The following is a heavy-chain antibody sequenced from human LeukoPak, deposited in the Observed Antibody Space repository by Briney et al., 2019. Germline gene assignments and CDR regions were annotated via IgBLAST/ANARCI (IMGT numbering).Heavy chain of an antibody. CDR1: GGTFSSYT. CDR2: IIPILGIA. CDR3: ARAYRYCSSTSCYRDAFDI. J-gene: IGHJ3*02. Sequence: ASVKVSCKASGGTFSSYTTSWVRQAPGQGLEWMGRIIPILGIANYAQKFQGRVTITADKSTSTAYMELSSLRSEDTAVYYCARAYRYCSSTSCYRDAFDIWGQGTMVTVSS. D-gene: IGHD2-2*01. V-gene: IGHV1-69*02.